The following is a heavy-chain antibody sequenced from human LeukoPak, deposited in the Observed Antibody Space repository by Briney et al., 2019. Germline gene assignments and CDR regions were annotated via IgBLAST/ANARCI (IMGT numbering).Heavy chain of an antibody. CDR1: GYSLNELS. J-gene: IGHJ3*01. CDR3: ATDFRAGVIYAFDF. V-gene: IGHV1-24*01. CDR2: VDSEDGET. Sequence: SSVNVSCKLSGYSLNELSIHWVRQAPGKGLEWMGHVDSEDGETKYAQTFQGRITLTEDTSTDTAYMELSSLRSEDTAVYYCATDFRAGVIYAFDFWGQGTMVAVCS. D-gene: IGHD3-10*01.